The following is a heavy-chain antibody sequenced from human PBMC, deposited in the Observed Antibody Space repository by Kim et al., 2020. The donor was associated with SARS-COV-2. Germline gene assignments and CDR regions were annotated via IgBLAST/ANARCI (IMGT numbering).Heavy chain of an antibody. V-gene: IGHV4-4*07. CDR1: GGSISSYY. J-gene: IGHJ4*02. CDR3: AREEPMGYCSGGSCHFDY. Sequence: SETLSLTCTVSGGSISSYYWSWIRQPAGKGLEWIGRIYTSGSTNYNPSLKSRVTMSVDTSKNQFSLKLSSVTAADTAVYYCAREEPMGYCSGGSCHFDYWGQGTLVTVSS. D-gene: IGHD2-15*01. CDR2: IYTSGST.